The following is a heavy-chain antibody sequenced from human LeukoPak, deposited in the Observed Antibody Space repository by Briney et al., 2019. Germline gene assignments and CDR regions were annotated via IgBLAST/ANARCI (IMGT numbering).Heavy chain of an antibody. D-gene: IGHD5-24*01. CDR2: IIPIFGTA. J-gene: IGHJ6*03. CDR1: GGTFSSYA. CDR3: ARDDGAPGYMDV. Sequence: GASVKVSCKASGGTFSSYAISWVRQAPGQGLEWMGGIIPIFGTANYAQKFQGRVTITTDESTSTAYMGLSSLRSEDTAVYYCARDDGAPGYMDVWGKGTTVTVSS. V-gene: IGHV1-69*05.